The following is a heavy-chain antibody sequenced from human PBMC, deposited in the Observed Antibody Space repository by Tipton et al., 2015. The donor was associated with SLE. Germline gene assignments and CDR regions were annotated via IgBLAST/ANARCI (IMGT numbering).Heavy chain of an antibody. D-gene: IGHD4-17*01. J-gene: IGHJ1*01. V-gene: IGHV3-72*01. CDR3: AREPHGDYLYFQH. CDR1: GFSFSDHY. CDR2: TRNKANSYTS. Sequence: GSLRLSCAASGFSFSDHYMDWVRQAPGKGLEWVGRTRNKANSYTSEYAASVKGRFTISRDDSKNSLFLQMNSLKTEDTAVYYCAREPHGDYLYFQHWGQGTLVTVSS.